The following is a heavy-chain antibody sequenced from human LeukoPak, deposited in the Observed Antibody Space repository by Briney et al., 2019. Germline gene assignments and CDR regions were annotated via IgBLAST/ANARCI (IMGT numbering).Heavy chain of an antibody. J-gene: IGHJ6*03. CDR3: ARETLEDRYMDV. CDR2: MNPNSGNT. Sequence: ASVKVSCKASGYTFTSYDINWVRQATGQGLEWMGWMNPNSGNTGYAQKFQGRVTMTRDTSTSTVYMELSSLRSEDTAVYYCARETLEDRYMDVWGKGTTVTVSS. CDR1: GYTFTSYD. D-gene: IGHD2-15*01. V-gene: IGHV1-8*01.